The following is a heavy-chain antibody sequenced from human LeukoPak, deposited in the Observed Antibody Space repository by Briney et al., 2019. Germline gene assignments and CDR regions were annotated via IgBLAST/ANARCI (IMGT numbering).Heavy chain of an antibody. J-gene: IGHJ4*02. CDR2: ISSSSSTI. Sequence: PWGSLRLSCAASGFTFSSYSMNWVRQAPGKGLEWVSYISSSSSTIYYADSVKGRFTISRDNAKNSLYLQMNSLRAEDTAVYYCASTIFGVAPYFDYWGQGTLVTVSS. V-gene: IGHV3-48*01. D-gene: IGHD3-3*01. CDR1: GFTFSSYS. CDR3: ASTIFGVAPYFDY.